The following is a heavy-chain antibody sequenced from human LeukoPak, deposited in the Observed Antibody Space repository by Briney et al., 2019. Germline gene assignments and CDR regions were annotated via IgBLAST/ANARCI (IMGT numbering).Heavy chain of an antibody. CDR2: ISSSSSYT. CDR3: AREGYYGFWSGIIETGYYGMDV. Sequence: PGGSLRLSCAASGFTFSDYYMSWIRQAPGKGLEWVSYISSSSSYTNYADSVKGRFTISRDNAKNSLYLQMNSLRAEDTAVYYCAREGYYGFWSGIIETGYYGMDVWGQGTTVTVSS. D-gene: IGHD3-3*01. J-gene: IGHJ6*02. CDR1: GFTFSDYY. V-gene: IGHV3-11*06.